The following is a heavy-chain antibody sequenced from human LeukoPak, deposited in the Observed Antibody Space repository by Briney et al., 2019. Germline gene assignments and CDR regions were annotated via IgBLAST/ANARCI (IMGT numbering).Heavy chain of an antibody. V-gene: IGHV3-7*03. CDR2: IKQDGSEK. J-gene: IGHJ6*02. CDR1: GFTFSSYW. CDR3: ARGSAVLRYFDWPPGGMDV. D-gene: IGHD3-9*01. Sequence: GGSLRLSCAASGFTFSSYWMSWVRQAPGKGLEWVANIKQDGSEKYYVDSVKGRFTISRDNAKNSLYLQMNSLRAEDTAVYYCARGSAVLRYFDWPPGGMDVWGQGTTVTVSS.